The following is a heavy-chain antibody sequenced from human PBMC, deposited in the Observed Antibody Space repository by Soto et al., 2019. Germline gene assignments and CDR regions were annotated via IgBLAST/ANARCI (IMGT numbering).Heavy chain of an antibody. CDR2: ISGSGGST. Sequence: AGGSLRLSCAASGFTFTIFAMSWVRQSPGKGLEWVSTISGSGGSTYYADAVKGRFTISRDNSMGTLYLQMKSLRVEDTAMYYCAKEVSLGSTVDLGYWGQGTLVTVSS. CDR1: GFTFTIFA. D-gene: IGHD7-27*01. J-gene: IGHJ4*02. V-gene: IGHV3-23*01. CDR3: AKEVSLGSTVDLGY.